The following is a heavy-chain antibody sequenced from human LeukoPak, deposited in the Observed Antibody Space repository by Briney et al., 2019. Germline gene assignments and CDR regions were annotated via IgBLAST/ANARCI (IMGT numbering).Heavy chain of an antibody. CDR2: IYYSGST. CDR1: GGSISSYY. V-gene: IGHV4-59*01. Sequence: SETLSLTCSVSGGSISSYYWSWIRQPPGKGLEWIGYIYYSGSTNYNPSLKSRVTISVDTSKNQFSLKLSSVTAADTAVYYCARGGNYYDSSPLDYWGQGTLVTVSS. CDR3: ARGGNYYDSSPLDY. J-gene: IGHJ4*02. D-gene: IGHD3-22*01.